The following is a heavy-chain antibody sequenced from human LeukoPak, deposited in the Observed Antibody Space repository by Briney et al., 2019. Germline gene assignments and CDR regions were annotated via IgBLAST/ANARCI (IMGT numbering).Heavy chain of an antibody. CDR1: GGFIGSYY. V-gene: IGHV4-59*01. CDR2: IFHGGST. Sequence: SETLSLTCTVSGGFIGSYYWTWIRQPPGMGLEWIGYIFHGGSTNYSPSLKSRVTISVDASKNQFSLRLSSVTAADTAMYYCARASGSGSFPLYYWGQGTLVSVSS. D-gene: IGHD3-10*01. CDR3: ARASGSGSFPLYY. J-gene: IGHJ4*02.